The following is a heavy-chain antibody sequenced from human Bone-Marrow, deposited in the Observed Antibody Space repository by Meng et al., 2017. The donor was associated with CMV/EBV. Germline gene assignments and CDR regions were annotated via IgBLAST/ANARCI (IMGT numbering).Heavy chain of an antibody. CDR2: IIPIFGTA. CDR3: ASRLEGFLGDYYYYGMDV. D-gene: IGHD3-3*01. Sequence: SVKVSCKASGGTFSSYAISWVRQAPGQGLEWMGGIIPIFGTANYAQKFQGRVTITTDESTSTAYMELSSLRSEDTAVYYCASRLEGFLGDYYYYGMDVWGQGTTVTVS. CDR1: GGTFSSYA. J-gene: IGHJ6*02. V-gene: IGHV1-69*05.